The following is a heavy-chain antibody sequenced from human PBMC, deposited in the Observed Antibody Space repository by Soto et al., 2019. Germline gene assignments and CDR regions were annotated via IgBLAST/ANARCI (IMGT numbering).Heavy chain of an antibody. CDR2: IYYSGST. CDR1: GGSISSSSYY. D-gene: IGHD3-3*01. J-gene: IGHJ4*02. CDR3: ARHSGALYDFWSGYPSAFDY. V-gene: IGHV4-39*01. Sequence: QLQLQESGPGLVKPSETLSLTCTVSGGSISSSSYYWGWIRQPPGKGLEWIGSIYYSGSTYYNPSLKSRVTISVDTSKNQFSLKLSSVTAADTAVYYCARHSGALYDFWSGYPSAFDYWGQGTLVTVSS.